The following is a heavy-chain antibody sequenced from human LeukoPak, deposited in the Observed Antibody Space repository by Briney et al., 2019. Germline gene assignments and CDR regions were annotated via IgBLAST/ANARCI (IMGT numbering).Heavy chain of an antibody. CDR3: ARGSIVDTAMVSYFDY. CDR2: IIPIFGTA. J-gene: IGHJ4*02. CDR1: GGTFSSYA. V-gene: IGHV1-69*05. Sequence: SVKVSCKASGGTFSSYAISWVRQAPGQGLEWMGGIIPIFGTANYAQKFQGRVTITTDESTSTAYMELSSLKSEDTAVYYCARGSIVDTAMVSYFDYWGQGTLVTVSS. D-gene: IGHD5-18*01.